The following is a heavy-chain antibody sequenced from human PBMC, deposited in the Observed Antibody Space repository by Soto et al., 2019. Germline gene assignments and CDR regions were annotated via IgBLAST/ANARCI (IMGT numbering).Heavy chain of an antibody. J-gene: IGHJ3*02. V-gene: IGHV1-58*02. Sequence: SVKVSCKASGFTFTSSAMQWVRQARGQRLEWIGWIVVGSGNTNYAQKFQERVTITRDMSTSTAYMELSSLRSEDTAVYYCAADNIYDSSGPYAFDIWGQGTMVTVSS. CDR3: AADNIYDSSGPYAFDI. D-gene: IGHD3-22*01. CDR1: GFTFTSSA. CDR2: IVVGSGNT.